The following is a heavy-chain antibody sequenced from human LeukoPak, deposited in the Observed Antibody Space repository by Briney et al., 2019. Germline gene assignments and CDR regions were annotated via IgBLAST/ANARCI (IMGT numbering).Heavy chain of an antibody. CDR3: VRFLSSEITIFGVVNWAFDI. CDR2: IYYSGST. J-gene: IGHJ3*02. Sequence: SETLSLTCTVSGGSISSYYWSWIRQPPGKGLEWIGYIYYSGSTNYNPSLKSRVTISVDTSKNQFSLKLNSVTAADTAVYYCVRFLSSEITIFGVVNWAFDIWGQGTMVTVSS. D-gene: IGHD3-3*01. CDR1: GGSISSYY. V-gene: IGHV4-59*01.